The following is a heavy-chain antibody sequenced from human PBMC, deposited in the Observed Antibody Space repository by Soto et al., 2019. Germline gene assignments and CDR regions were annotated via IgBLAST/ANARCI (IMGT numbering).Heavy chain of an antibody. J-gene: IGHJ4*02. V-gene: IGHV3-48*03. Sequence: EVQLVESGGGLVQPGGSLRLSCAASGFTFSSYEMNWVRQAPGKGLEWVSYISSSGSTIYYADSVKGRFTISRDNAKNSLYLQMNSLRAEDTAVYYCARSGFQQLVRGFDYWGQGTLVTVSS. CDR3: ARSGFQQLVRGFDY. CDR2: ISSSGSTI. D-gene: IGHD6-13*01. CDR1: GFTFSSYE.